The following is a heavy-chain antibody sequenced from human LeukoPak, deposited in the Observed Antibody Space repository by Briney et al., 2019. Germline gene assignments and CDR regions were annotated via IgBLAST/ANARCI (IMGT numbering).Heavy chain of an antibody. V-gene: IGHV4-59*08. Sequence: PSETLSLTCTVSGGSISSYYWSWIRQPPGKGLEWIGYIYYSGSTNYNPSLKSRVTISVDTSKNQFSLKLSSVTAADTAVYYCARLGRESSYYYYGMDVWGQGTTVTVSS. J-gene: IGHJ6*02. D-gene: IGHD6-19*01. CDR1: GGSISSYY. CDR3: ARLGRESSYYYYGMDV. CDR2: IYYSGST.